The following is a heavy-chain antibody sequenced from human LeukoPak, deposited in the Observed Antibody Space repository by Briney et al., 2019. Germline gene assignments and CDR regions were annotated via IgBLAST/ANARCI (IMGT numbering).Heavy chain of an antibody. CDR2: TNPKSGDT. CDR3: ARGPNTGAFDA. D-gene: IGHD7-27*01. CDR1: GYTFSDYY. V-gene: IGHV1-2*02. Sequence: ASVKVSCKASGYTFSDYYMHWWRQAPGQRLEWLGWTNPKSGDTNFAQNFQGRVTMTRDTSNSTAYMELSSLTSDDRAVYYCARGPNTGAFDAWGQGTLVTVSS. J-gene: IGHJ4*02.